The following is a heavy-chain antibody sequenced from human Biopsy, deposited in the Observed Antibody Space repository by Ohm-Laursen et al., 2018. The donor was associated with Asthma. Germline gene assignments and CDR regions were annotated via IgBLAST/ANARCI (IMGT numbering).Heavy chain of an antibody. CDR2: IHNSGNT. CDR1: GGSISSDY. D-gene: IGHD5-18*01. J-gene: IGHJ5*02. Sequence: SDTLSLTCTVSGGSISSDYWSWLRQSPGKGLEWIGYIHNSGNTNYNPSLKSRVTISLDTSKNHFSLRLSFVTAADTAVYFCARGQGRGIQLWSLDPWGQGMLVTVSS. CDR3: ARGQGRGIQLWSLDP. V-gene: IGHV4-59*07.